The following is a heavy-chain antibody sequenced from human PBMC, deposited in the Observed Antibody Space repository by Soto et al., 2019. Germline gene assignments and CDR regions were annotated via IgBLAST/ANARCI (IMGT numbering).Heavy chain of an antibody. Sequence: EVQLVESGGGLVQPGRSLRLSCAASGFTFDDYAMHWVRQAPGKGLEWVSGISWNSGSIGYADSVKGRFNISRDNAENSLYLQMNSLRAEDTALYYCAKATGDGYNLGPDYFDCWGQGTLVTVSS. D-gene: IGHD5-12*01. CDR3: AKATGDGYNLGPDYFDC. CDR1: GFTFDDYA. V-gene: IGHV3-9*01. CDR2: ISWNSGSI. J-gene: IGHJ4*02.